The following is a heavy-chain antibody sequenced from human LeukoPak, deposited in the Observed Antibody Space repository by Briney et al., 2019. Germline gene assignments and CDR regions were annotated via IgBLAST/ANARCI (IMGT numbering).Heavy chain of an antibody. CDR3: ARHGCSTTSCAQFDP. D-gene: IGHD2-2*01. J-gene: IGHJ5*02. V-gene: IGHV5-51*01. CDR2: IYPGDSDT. Sequence: GESLKISCKSSGYSFTNYWIGWVRQMPGKGLEWMGIIYPGDSDTRYSPSFQGQVTISADKSISTAYLQWSSLKASDTAMYYCARHGCSTTSCAQFDPWGQGTLVTVSS. CDR1: GYSFTNYW.